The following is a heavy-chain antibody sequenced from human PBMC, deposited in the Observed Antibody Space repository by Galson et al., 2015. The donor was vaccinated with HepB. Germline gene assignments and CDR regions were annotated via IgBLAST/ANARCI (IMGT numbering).Heavy chain of an antibody. D-gene: IGHD3-10*01. CDR3: ARDRSRAYGSGSYSGVWFDP. CDR2: INPNSGGT. CDR1: GYTFIGQY. J-gene: IGHJ5*02. Sequence: SVKVSCKASGYTFIGQYMHWVRQAPGQGLEWMGRINPNSGGTNYAQKFRGRVTMTRDTSISTAYMELSRLRSDDTAVYYCARDRSRAYGSGSYSGVWFDPWGEGTLVTVSS. V-gene: IGHV1-2*06.